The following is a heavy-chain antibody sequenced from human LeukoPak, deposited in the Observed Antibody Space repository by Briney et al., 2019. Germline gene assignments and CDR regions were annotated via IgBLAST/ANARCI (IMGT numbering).Heavy chain of an antibody. V-gene: IGHV4-39*01. CDR1: GGSISSSSYY. CDR2: IYYSGST. D-gene: IGHD1-26*01. J-gene: IGHJ4*02. CDR3: ARRGRGGSFPKGGPFDY. Sequence: PSETLSLTCTVSGGSISSSSYYWGWIRQPPGKGLEWIGSIYYSGSTYYNPSLKSRVTISVDTSKNQFSLKLSSVTAADTAVYYCARRGRGGSFPKGGPFDYWGQGTLVTVSS.